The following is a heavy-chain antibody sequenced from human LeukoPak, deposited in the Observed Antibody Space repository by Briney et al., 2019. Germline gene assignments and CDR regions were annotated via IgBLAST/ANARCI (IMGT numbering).Heavy chain of an antibody. CDR1: GYTFTSYV. D-gene: IGHD6-6*01. CDR3: ARGGSIAARPAKKYNWFDP. CDR2: MNPNSGNT. V-gene: IGHV1-8*01. J-gene: IGHJ5*02. Sequence: PGASVKVSCKASGYTFTSYVINWVRQATGQGLEWMGWMNPNSGNTGYAQKFQGRVTMTRNTSISTAYMELSSLRSEDTAVYYCARGGSIAARPAKKYNWFDPWGQGTLVTVSS.